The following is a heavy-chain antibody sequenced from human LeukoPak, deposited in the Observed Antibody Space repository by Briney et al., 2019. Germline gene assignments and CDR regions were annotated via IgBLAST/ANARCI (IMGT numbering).Heavy chain of an antibody. V-gene: IGHV1-46*01. CDR3: ARGEQQLGPFDY. Sequence: ASVKVSCKASGYTFTNYYMYWVRQAPGQGLEWVGIINPSGGSTSYAQKFQGRVTMTRDMSTSTVYMELSSLRSEDTAVYYCARGEQQLGPFDYWGQGTLVTVSS. D-gene: IGHD6-13*01. J-gene: IGHJ4*02. CDR2: INPSGGST. CDR1: GYTFTNYY.